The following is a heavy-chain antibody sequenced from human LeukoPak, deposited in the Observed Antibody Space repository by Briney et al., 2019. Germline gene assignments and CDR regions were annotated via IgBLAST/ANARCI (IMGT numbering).Heavy chain of an antibody. CDR3: ARHGVAGTPYYFDY. V-gene: IGHV4-38-2*01. Sequence: PSETLSLTCAVSGYSISSGYYWGWIRQPPGKGLEWIGSIYHSGSTYYNPSLKSRVTISVDTSKNPFSLKLSSVTAADTDVYYCARHGVAGTPYYFDYWGQGTLVTVSS. J-gene: IGHJ4*02. D-gene: IGHD6-19*01. CDR2: IYHSGST. CDR1: GYSISSGYY.